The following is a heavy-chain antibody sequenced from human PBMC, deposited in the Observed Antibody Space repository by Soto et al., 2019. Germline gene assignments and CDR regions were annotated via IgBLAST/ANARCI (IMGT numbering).Heavy chain of an antibody. Sequence: QLQLQESGSGLVKPSQTLSLTCAVSGGSISSGGYSWSWTREPPGKGLEWIGYIYHSGSTYYNPSLKGRVTISVDRSKNHFSLQLSSVTAADTAVYYGASVPEVWGQGTKVTVSS. CDR2: IYHSGST. D-gene: IGHD2-2*01. CDR3: ASVPEV. J-gene: IGHJ6*02. CDR1: GGSISSGGYS. V-gene: IGHV4-30-2*01.